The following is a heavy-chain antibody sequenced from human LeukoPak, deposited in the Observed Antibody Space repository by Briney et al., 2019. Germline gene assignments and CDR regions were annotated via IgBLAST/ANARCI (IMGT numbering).Heavy chain of an antibody. V-gene: IGHV4-39*01. Sequence: SETLSLTCTVSGASISSGRNHWGWIRQSPGKGLEWIASLYSSGTTHYNPSLQSRVSVSVDTSKNQFSVRLNSLTAADTAVYYCARHLSGTTMAHYFDHWGQGTVVTVSS. D-gene: IGHD1-1*01. CDR2: LYSSGTT. CDR1: GASISSGRNH. J-gene: IGHJ4*02. CDR3: ARHLSGTTMAHYFDH.